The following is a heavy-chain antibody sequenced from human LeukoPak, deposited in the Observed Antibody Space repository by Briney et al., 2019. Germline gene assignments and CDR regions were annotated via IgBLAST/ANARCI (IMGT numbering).Heavy chain of an antibody. D-gene: IGHD3-10*01. CDR1: GFTFDDYA. J-gene: IGHJ3*02. Sequence: GGSLRLSCAASGFTFDDYAMHWVRQAPGKGLEWVSGISWNSGSIGYADSVKGRFTISRDNAKNSLYLQMNSLRAEDTALYYCAKVSGYYGSGSHYDAFDIWGQGTMVTVSS. V-gene: IGHV3-9*01. CDR2: ISWNSGSI. CDR3: AKVSGYYGSGSHYDAFDI.